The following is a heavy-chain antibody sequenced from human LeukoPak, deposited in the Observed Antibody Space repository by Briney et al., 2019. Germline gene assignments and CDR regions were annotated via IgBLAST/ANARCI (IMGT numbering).Heavy chain of an antibody. D-gene: IGHD3-22*01. CDR3: AKDYRKLLQFDAFDI. J-gene: IGHJ3*02. V-gene: IGHV3-30*02. Sequence: PGGSLRLSCAASGFTFSSYGMHWVRQAPGKGLEWVAFIRYDGSNKYYADSVKGRFTISRDNSKNTLYLQMNSLRAEDTAVYYCAKDYRKLLQFDAFDIWGQGTMVTVSS. CDR2: IRYDGSNK. CDR1: GFTFSSYG.